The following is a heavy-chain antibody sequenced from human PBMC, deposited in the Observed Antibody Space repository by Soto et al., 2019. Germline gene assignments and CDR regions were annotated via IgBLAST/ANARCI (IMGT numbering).Heavy chain of an antibody. CDR3: AREAYGSGSHPDGMDL. Sequence: QVQLVQSGAEVKKPGASVKVSCKASGYTFTSYYMHWVRQAPGQGLEWMGIINPSGGSTSYAQKFQGRVNMTSDTSTSTGYMELSSLISEDTAVYYCAREAYGSGSHPDGMDLWGQGSTVTVSS. D-gene: IGHD3-10*01. V-gene: IGHV1-46*01. J-gene: IGHJ6*02. CDR1: GYTFTSYY. CDR2: INPSGGST.